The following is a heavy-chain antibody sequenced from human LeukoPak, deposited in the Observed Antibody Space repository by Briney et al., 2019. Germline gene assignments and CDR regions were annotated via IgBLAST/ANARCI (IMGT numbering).Heavy chain of an antibody. D-gene: IGHD1-26*01. CDR3: ARLAVVGATVGFDF. CDR1: GFTFSTFW. V-gene: IGHV3-7*01. CDR2: INQDEGEI. J-gene: IGHJ4*02. Sequence: PGGSLRLSCAASGFTFSTFWMGWVRQAPGKGLDWVANINQDEGEIYYADSVRGRFTISRDNAKNSLFLQMSSLGVEDTALYYCARLAVVGATVGFDFWGQGTLVTVSS.